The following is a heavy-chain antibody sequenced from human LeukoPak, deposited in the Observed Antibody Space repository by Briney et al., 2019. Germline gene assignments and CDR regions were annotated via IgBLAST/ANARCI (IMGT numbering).Heavy chain of an antibody. Sequence: GGSLRLSCAASGFTFDDYGMSWVRQAPGKGLEWVSGINWNGGSTGYADSVKGRFTISRDNAKNSLYLQMNSLRAEDTAVYYCAKDPLVGATTGYFQHWGQGTLVTVSS. CDR2: INWNGGST. D-gene: IGHD1-26*01. CDR1: GFTFDDYG. CDR3: AKDPLVGATTGYFQH. J-gene: IGHJ1*01. V-gene: IGHV3-20*04.